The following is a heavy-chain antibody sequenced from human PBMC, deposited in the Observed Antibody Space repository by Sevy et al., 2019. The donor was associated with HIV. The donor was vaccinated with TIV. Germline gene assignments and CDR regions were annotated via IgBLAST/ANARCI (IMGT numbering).Heavy chain of an antibody. V-gene: IGHV3-53*01. J-gene: IGHJ4*02. CDR2: IYSGGST. CDR1: VFTVSSNY. CDR3: ARGGSSSWYWVDY. D-gene: IGHD6-13*01. Sequence: GGSLRLSCAASVFTVSSNYMSWVRQAPGKGLEWVSVIYSGGSTYYADSVKGRFTISRDNSKNTLYLQMNSLRAEDTAVYYCARGGSSSWYWVDYWGQGTLVTVSS.